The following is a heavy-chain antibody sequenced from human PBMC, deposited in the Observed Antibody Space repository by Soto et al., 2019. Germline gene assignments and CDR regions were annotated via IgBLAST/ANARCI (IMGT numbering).Heavy chain of an antibody. Sequence: QVQLVESGGGVVQPGRSLRLSCAASGFTFSSYAMHWVRQAPGKGLEWVAVISYDGSNKYYADSVKGRFTISRDNSKNTLYLQMNSLRAEDTAVYYCARDLAGDGGCWGQGTLVTVSS. CDR3: ARDLAGDGGC. D-gene: IGHD7-27*01. CDR2: ISYDGSNK. CDR1: GFTFSSYA. J-gene: IGHJ4*02. V-gene: IGHV3-30-3*01.